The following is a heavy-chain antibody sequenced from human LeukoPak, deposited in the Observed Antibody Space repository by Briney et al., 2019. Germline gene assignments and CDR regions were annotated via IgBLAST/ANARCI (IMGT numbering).Heavy chain of an antibody. CDR3: VKADYLKGFEI. CDR1: VDTFSSYA. J-gene: IGHJ3*02. V-gene: IGHV1-69*06. Sequence: CVKVSCEASVDTFSSYATSCGPEAPGRGLEWVGEIIHVFGTANYAQKFQGRVTITADTSTSTAYIGQSRVRSQETALCFCVKADYLKGFEIWGQGTMVTVSS. D-gene: IGHD4/OR15-4a*01. CDR2: IIHVFGTA.